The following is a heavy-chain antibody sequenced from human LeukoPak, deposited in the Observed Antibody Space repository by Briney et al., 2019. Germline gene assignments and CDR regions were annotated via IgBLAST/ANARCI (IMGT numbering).Heavy chain of an antibody. CDR1: GGSISSSSYY. CDR3: ARDLGGYSDGSYYYYMDV. D-gene: IGHD5-18*01. Sequence: SETLSLTCTVSGGSISSSSYYWGWIRQPAGKGLEWIGRIYTSGSTNYNPSLKSRVTISVDTSKNQFSLKLSSVTAADTAVYYCARDLGGYSDGSYYYYMDVWGKGTTATVSS. V-gene: IGHV4-61*02. CDR2: IYTSGST. J-gene: IGHJ6*03.